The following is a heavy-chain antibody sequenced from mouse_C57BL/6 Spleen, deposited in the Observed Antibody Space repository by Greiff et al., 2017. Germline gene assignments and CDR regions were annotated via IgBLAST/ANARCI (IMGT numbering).Heavy chain of an antibody. V-gene: IGHV1-80*01. CDR3: ARWDGSSYNYAMDY. J-gene: IGHJ4*01. CDR2: IYPGDGDT. CDR1: GYVFSSYW. D-gene: IGHD1-1*01. Sequence: QVQLQQSGAELVKPGASVKISCKASGYVFSSYWMNWVKQRPGKGLEWIGQIYPGDGDTNYNGKFKGKATLTADKSSSTAYMQLSSLTSEDSAVYFCARWDGSSYNYAMDYWGQGTSVTVSS.